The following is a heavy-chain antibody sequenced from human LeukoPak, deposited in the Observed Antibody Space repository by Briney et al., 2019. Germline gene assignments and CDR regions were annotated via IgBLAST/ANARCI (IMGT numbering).Heavy chain of an antibody. Sequence: GGSLRLSCAASGFTFSSYGMHWVRQAPGKGLEWVAVIWYDGSNKYYADSVKGRFTISRDNSKNTLYLQMNSLRAEDTAVYYCAKRNRGSNYGDNWFDPWGQGTLVTVSS. D-gene: IGHD5-18*01. CDR2: IWYDGSNK. V-gene: IGHV3-33*06. CDR3: AKRNRGSNYGDNWFDP. J-gene: IGHJ5*02. CDR1: GFTFSSYG.